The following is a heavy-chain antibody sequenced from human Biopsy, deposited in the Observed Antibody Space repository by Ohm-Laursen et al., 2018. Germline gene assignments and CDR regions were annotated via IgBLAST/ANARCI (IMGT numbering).Heavy chain of an antibody. D-gene: IGHD3-9*01. Sequence: SSVKVSCKAPGGTFSNYGVNWVRQAPGQGLEWLGGNIPILGTGNYAHQFQDRVTVVADTSTSTATMELCSLRSDDTAVYYCATKLTGYFHHWGQGTLVIVSS. CDR2: NIPILGTG. CDR1: GGTFSNYG. V-gene: IGHV1-69*06. J-gene: IGHJ1*01. CDR3: ATKLTGYFHH.